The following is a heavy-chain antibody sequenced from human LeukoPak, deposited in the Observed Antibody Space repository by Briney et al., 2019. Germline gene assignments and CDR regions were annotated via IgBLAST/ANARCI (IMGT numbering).Heavy chain of an antibody. CDR2: IYRSGST. J-gene: IGHJ4*02. D-gene: IGHD3-10*01. Sequence: PSGTLSLTCTVSGYSINSGYCWVWIRQPPGKGLEWIGSIYRSGSTNYNPSLKSRVTISVDTSKNQFSLKLSSVTAADTAAYYCARFVLPYYYGSGSHYFDYWGQGTLVTVSS. CDR1: GYSINSGYC. V-gene: IGHV4-38-2*02. CDR3: ARFVLPYYYGSGSHYFDY.